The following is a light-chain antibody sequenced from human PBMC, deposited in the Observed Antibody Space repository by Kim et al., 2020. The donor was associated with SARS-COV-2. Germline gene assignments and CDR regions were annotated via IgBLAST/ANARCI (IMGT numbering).Light chain of an antibody. CDR2: GAS. J-gene: IGKJ2*01. CDR1: QSVSSSY. Sequence: SPGERATRSCKASQSVSSSYLAWYQQKPGQAPRLLIYGASSRATGIPDRFSGSGSGTDFTLTISRLEPEDFAVYYCQRYGSSPMYTFGQGTKLEI. CDR3: QRYGSSPMYT. V-gene: IGKV3-20*01.